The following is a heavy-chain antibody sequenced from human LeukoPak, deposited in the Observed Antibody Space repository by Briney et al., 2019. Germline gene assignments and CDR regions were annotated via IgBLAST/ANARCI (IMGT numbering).Heavy chain of an antibody. Sequence: GASVKVSCKASGGTFSRYAISWVRQAPGQGLEWMGGIIPIFGTTNYVQKFQGRVTITTDESTSTAYMDLSSLRSEDTAVYYCARVVRFAGSYYMDVWGKGTTVTVSS. CDR1: GGTFSRYA. CDR2: IIPIFGTT. CDR3: ARVVRFAGSYYMDV. V-gene: IGHV1-69*05. J-gene: IGHJ6*03. D-gene: IGHD3-16*01.